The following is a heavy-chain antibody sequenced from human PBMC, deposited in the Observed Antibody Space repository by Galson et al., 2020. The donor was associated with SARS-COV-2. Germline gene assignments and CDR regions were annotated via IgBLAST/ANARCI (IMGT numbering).Heavy chain of an antibody. CDR3: ARGLFPSGGYYYDSSGYPD. J-gene: IGHJ4*02. Sequence: ASVKVSCKASGYTFTSYDINWVRQATGQGLEWMGWMNPNSGNTGYAQKFQGRVTMTRNTSISTAYMELSSLRSEDTAVYYCARGLFPSGGYYYDSSGYPDWGQGTLVTVSS. V-gene: IGHV1-8*01. CDR1: GYTFTSYD. CDR2: MNPNSGNT. D-gene: IGHD3-22*01.